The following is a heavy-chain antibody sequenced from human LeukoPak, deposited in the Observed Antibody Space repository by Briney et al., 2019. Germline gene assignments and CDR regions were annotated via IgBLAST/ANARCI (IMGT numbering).Heavy chain of an antibody. V-gene: IGHV4-39*01. CDR3: ARQRADYYYYYVDV. CDR1: GGSINTANYY. CDR2: IYYSDTT. Sequence: SETLSLTCTVSGGSINTANYYWGWLRQPPGKGLEWIGSIYYSDTTYDNPSLKSRVTISIETSKTQFSLRLSSVTASDTAVYYCARQRADYYYYYVDVWGEGTTVAVS. J-gene: IGHJ6*03.